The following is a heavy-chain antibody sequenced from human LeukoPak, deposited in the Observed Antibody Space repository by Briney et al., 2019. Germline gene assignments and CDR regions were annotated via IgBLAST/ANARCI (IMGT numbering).Heavy chain of an antibody. J-gene: IGHJ4*02. V-gene: IGHV3-30*02. CDR1: GFTFSSHW. Sequence: PGGSLRLSCAASGFTFSSHWMSWVRQAPGKGLEWVAYIRHDENDKYHVEGRFTISRDNSKNTLFLQMNSLRPEDTAVYYCAKDEGIRCLNGDCPFDHWGQGILVTVSP. D-gene: IGHD2-21*01. CDR2: IRHDENDK. CDR3: AKDEGIRCLNGDCPFDH.